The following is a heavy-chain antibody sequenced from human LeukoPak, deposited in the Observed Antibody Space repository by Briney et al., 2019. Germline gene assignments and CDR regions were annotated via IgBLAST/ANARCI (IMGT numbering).Heavy chain of an antibody. CDR2: IYYSGST. J-gene: IGHJ4*02. V-gene: IGHV4-38-2*02. D-gene: IGHD6-13*01. CDR1: GYSISSGYY. Sequence: SETLSVTCTVSGYSISSGYYWGWIRQPPGKGLEWIGSIYYSGSTYYNPSLKSRVTISVDTSKNQFSLKLSSVTAADTAVYYCARRGAAAEDYWGQGTLVTVSS. CDR3: ARRGAAAEDY.